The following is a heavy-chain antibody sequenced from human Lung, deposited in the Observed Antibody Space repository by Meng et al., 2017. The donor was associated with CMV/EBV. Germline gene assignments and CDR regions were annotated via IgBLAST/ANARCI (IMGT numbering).Heavy chain of an antibody. CDR3: ARSDMIRGVVVLDY. CDR2: ISAYNGNT. J-gene: IGHJ4*02. D-gene: IGHD3-10*01. V-gene: IGHV1-18*01. Sequence: ASXXVSXKASGYTFIAYAFSWVRQAPGQGHEWMGWISAYNGNTNYAQKVQGRVTMTTDTSTSTAYMELRSLRSDDTAVYYCARSDMIRGVVVLDYWGQGTLVTVSS. CDR1: GYTFIAYA.